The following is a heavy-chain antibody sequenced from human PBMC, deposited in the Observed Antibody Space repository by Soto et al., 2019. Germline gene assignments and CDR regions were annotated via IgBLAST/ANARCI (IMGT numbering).Heavy chain of an antibody. V-gene: IGHV3-30-3*01. J-gene: IGHJ4*02. CDR1: GFTFSNYA. CDR3: AREPAYYYDSSGYSVPFGY. CDR2: ISYDGSNK. Sequence: QVQLVESGGGVVQPGRSLRLSCAASGFTFSNYAMHWVRQAPCKGLEWVAVISYDGSNKYYADSVKGRFTISRDNSKNTLFLQMNSLRAEDTSVYYCAREPAYYYDSSGYSVPFGYWGQGTLVTVSS. D-gene: IGHD3-22*01.